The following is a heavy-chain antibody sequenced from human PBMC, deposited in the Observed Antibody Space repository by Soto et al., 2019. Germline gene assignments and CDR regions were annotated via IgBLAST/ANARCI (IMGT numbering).Heavy chain of an antibody. Sequence: QVQLQESGPGLVKPSETLSLTCTVSGGSISSYYWSWIRQPPGKGLEWIGYIYYSGSTNYNPSLKRRVTISVDTSKNQFSLKLNSMTAVDTAVYCCARHNYGSGSTYFDYWGQGTLVTVSS. CDR1: GGSISSYY. CDR3: ARHNYGSGSTYFDY. D-gene: IGHD3-10*01. CDR2: IYYSGST. V-gene: IGHV4-59*08. J-gene: IGHJ4*02.